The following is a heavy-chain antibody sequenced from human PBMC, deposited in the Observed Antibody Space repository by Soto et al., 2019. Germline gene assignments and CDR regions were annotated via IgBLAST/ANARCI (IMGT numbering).Heavy chain of an antibody. D-gene: IGHD1-26*01. J-gene: IGHJ4*02. Sequence: SGPTLVNPTQTLTLTCTFSGFSLSTSGMCVSWIRQPPGKALEWLALIDWDDDKYYSTSLKTRLTISKDTSKNQVVLTMTNIDPVDTATYYCAKEEAIVGAIRPFDYWGQGTLVTVS. CDR1: GFSLSTSGMC. V-gene: IGHV2-70*01. CDR2: IDWDDDK. CDR3: AKEEAIVGAIRPFDY.